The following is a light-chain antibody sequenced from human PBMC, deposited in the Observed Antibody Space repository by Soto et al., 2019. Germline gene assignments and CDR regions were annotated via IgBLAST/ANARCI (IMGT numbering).Light chain of an antibody. Sequence: QSALTQPRSVSGSPGQSVTISCTGTINDVGGYNYVSWYQQHPGKAPKLMICDVTKRPSGVPDRFSGSKSGNTASLTISGLQAEDEADYYCCSYAGSYTHVVFGEGTKLTVL. CDR1: INDVGGYNY. J-gene: IGLJ2*01. CDR2: DVT. CDR3: CSYAGSYTHVV. V-gene: IGLV2-11*01.